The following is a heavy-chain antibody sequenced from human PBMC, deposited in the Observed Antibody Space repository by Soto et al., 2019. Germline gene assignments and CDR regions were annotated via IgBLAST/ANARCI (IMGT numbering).Heavy chain of an antibody. CDR2: ISTSSDTI. Sequence: GGSMRLSCAAAGCRFSSYNMNWIRQAPGKGLEWVSYISTSSDTIYYADSVKGRFTISRDNAKNSLYLQMNSLRDEDTAVYYCASRLRSSYVQVDVWGQGTKVTVSS. D-gene: IGHD3-16*01. CDR1: GCRFSSYN. CDR3: ASRLRSSYVQVDV. J-gene: IGHJ6*02. V-gene: IGHV3-48*02.